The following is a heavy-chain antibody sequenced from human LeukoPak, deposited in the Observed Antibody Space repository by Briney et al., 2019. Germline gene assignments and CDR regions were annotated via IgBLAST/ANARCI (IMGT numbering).Heavy chain of an antibody. J-gene: IGHJ4*02. CDR2: VYYSGST. D-gene: IGHD6-19*01. CDR1: GGSISSSSYS. Sequence: PSETLSLTCTVSGGSISSSSYSWGWIRQPPGKGLEWIGSVYYSGSTYYNPSLKSRVTISVDTSKNQFSLNLSSVTAADTAVYYCVRDSSGWSRNYWGQGTLVTVSS. CDR3: VRDSSGWSRNY. V-gene: IGHV4-39*07.